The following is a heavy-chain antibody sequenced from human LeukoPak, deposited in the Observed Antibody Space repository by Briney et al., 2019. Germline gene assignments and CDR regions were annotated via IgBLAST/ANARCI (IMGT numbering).Heavy chain of an antibody. CDR1: GFTFSSYE. D-gene: IGHD3-3*01. J-gene: IGHJ4*02. CDR3: ARDVWGANFGGGEGGY. CDR2: ISSSSSYI. Sequence: PGRSLRLSCAASGFTFSSYEMNWIRQAPGKGLEWVSSISSSSSYIYYADSVKGRFTISRDNAKNSLYLQMNSLRAEDTAVYYCARDVWGANFGGGEGGYWGQGTLVTVSS. V-gene: IGHV3-21*01.